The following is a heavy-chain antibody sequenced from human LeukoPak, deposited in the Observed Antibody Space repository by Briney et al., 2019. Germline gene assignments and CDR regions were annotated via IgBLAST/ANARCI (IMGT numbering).Heavy chain of an antibody. CDR2: IWYDGSNK. D-gene: IGHD6-19*01. CDR1: GFTFSSYG. V-gene: IGHV3-33*01. CDR3: ARALGRWLGYFDY. Sequence: GGSLRLSCAASGFTFSSYGMHWVRQAPGKGLEWVAVIWYDGSNKYYADSVKGRFTISRDNSKNTLYLQMNSLRAEDTAVYYCARALGRWLGYFDYWGQGTLVTVSS. J-gene: IGHJ4*02.